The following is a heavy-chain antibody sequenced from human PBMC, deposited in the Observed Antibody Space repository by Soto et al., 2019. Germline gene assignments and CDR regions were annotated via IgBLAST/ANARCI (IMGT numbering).Heavy chain of an antibody. CDR1: GFTFSNAW. Sequence: GGSLRLSCAASGFTFSNAWMSWVRQAPGKGLEWVGHIKSKSDGGTTDYAAPVKGRFTISRDDSKNTLYLQMNSLKTEDTAVYYCTTLYNWNDNHFDYWGQGTLVTVSS. J-gene: IGHJ4*02. CDR3: TTLYNWNDNHFDY. D-gene: IGHD1-1*01. CDR2: IKSKSDGGTT. V-gene: IGHV3-15*01.